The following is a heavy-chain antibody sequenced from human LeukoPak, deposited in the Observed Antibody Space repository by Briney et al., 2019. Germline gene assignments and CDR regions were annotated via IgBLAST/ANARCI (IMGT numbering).Heavy chain of an antibody. CDR1: GFTFSSYG. J-gene: IGHJ5*02. D-gene: IGHD3-10*01. Sequence: GRSLRLSCAASGFTFSSYGMHWARQAPGKGLEWVAVISYDGSNKYYADSVKGRFTISRDNSKNTLYLQMNSLRAEDTAVYYCAKEYYINWFDPRGQGTLVTVSS. CDR3: AKEYYINWFDP. CDR2: ISYDGSNK. V-gene: IGHV3-30*18.